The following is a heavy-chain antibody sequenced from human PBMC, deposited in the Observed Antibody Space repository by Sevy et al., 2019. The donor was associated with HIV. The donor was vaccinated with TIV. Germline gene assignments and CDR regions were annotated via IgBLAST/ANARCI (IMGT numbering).Heavy chain of an antibody. J-gene: IGHJ4*02. D-gene: IGHD2-15*01. V-gene: IGHV3-23*01. CDR3: AREGCCRPHDY. CDR2: LSFGCGKI. Sequence: GGSLRLSCAASGFAFHEYSMSWIRQAPGKGLEWVATLSFGCGKINYADSVKGRFTISRDNSKNSFYLQMDNLRVEDTALYYCAREGCCRPHDYWGQGTRVTVSS. CDR1: GFAFHEYS.